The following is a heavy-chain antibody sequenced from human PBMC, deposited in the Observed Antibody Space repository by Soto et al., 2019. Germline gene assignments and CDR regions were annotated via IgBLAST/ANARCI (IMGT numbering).Heavy chain of an antibody. V-gene: IGHV3-11*06. J-gene: IGHJ6*02. CDR2: ISTSSTYT. CDR1: GFTFSYYY. Sequence: GGSLRLSCAASGFTFSYYYMSWIRQAPGKGLEWVSYISTSSTYTKYADSVKGRFTISRDNAKNSLYLQMNSLRVEDTAVYYCARDKRYSALDVWGQGTTVTVSS. CDR3: ARDKRYSALDV.